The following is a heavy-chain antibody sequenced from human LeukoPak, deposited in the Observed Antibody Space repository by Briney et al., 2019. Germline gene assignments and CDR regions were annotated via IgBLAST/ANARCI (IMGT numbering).Heavy chain of an antibody. CDR3: ARSSGWYPDY. D-gene: IGHD6-19*01. J-gene: IGHJ4*02. CDR2: ISSSSSYI. Sequence: GGSLRLSCAASGFTFSSYSMNWVRQAPGKGLEWVSSISSSSSYIYYADSVKGRFTISRDNAKNPLYLQMNSLRAEDTAVYYCARSSGWYPDYWGQGTLVTVSS. V-gene: IGHV3-21*01. CDR1: GFTFSSYS.